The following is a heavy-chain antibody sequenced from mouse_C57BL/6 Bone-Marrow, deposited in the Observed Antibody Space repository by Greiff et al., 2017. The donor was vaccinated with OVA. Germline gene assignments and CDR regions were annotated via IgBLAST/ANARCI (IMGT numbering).Heavy chain of an antibody. Sequence: QVQLKESGPGLVAPSQSLSITCTVSGFSLTSYAISWVRQPPGKGLEWLGVIWPGGGTNYNSALKSRLSISEDNAKSQVFLKMNSLQTYDTARYYCASYYDYDSSMDYWGQGTSVTVSS. D-gene: IGHD2-4*01. J-gene: IGHJ4*01. CDR1: GFSLTSYA. CDR3: ASYYDYDSSMDY. CDR2: IWPGGGT. V-gene: IGHV2-9-1*01.